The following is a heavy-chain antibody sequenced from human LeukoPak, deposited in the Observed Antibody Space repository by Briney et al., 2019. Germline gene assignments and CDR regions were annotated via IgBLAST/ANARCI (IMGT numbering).Heavy chain of an antibody. Sequence: ASVKVSCKASGYTFTSYGISWVRQAPGQGLEWMGGIIPIFGTANYAQKFQGRVTITADESTSTAYMELSSLRSEDTAVYYCARDIRGLGSCFDYWGQGTLVTVSS. CDR1: GYTFTSYG. J-gene: IGHJ4*02. CDR2: IIPIFGTA. CDR3: ARDIRGLGSCFDY. D-gene: IGHD3-10*01. V-gene: IGHV1-69*13.